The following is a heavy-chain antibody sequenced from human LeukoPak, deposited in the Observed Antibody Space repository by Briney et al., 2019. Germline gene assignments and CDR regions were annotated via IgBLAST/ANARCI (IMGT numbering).Heavy chain of an antibody. CDR2: IYYSGST. Sequence: SETLSLTCTVSGGSISSYYWSWIRQTPGKGLEWIGYIYYSGSTNYNPSLKSRVTISVDTSKNQFSLKLSSVTAADTAVYYCARQADYYYDSSGYYFGYWGQGTLVTVSS. CDR3: ARQADYYYDSSGYYFGY. CDR1: GGSISSYY. D-gene: IGHD3-22*01. V-gene: IGHV4-59*08. J-gene: IGHJ4*02.